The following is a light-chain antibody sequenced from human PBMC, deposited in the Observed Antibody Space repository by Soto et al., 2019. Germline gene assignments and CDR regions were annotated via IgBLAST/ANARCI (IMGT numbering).Light chain of an antibody. CDR1: SSDVGGYNY. V-gene: IGLV2-14*01. CDR2: EVS. J-gene: IGLJ1*01. CDR3: SSYTSSSTLV. Sequence: QSALTQPASVSGSPGQSITISCTGPSSDVGGYNYVSWYQQHPGKAPKLMIYEVSNRPSGVSNRFSGSKSGNTASLTISGLQAEDAADYYCSSYTSSSTLVFGTGNKLTVL.